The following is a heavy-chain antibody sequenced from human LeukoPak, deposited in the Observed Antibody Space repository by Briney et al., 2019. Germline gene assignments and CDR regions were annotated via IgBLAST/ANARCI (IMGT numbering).Heavy chain of an antibody. Sequence: ETLSLTCTVSGGSISSSSYYWGWVRQPPGKGLEWVSVIYSGGRTYYADFVKGRFTISRDNSKNTLYLQMNSLRAEDTAVYYCARESTGYTSNWYPLGVWGQGTMVTVSS. D-gene: IGHD6-13*01. CDR1: GGSISSSSYY. CDR2: IYSGGRT. V-gene: IGHV3-66*01. CDR3: ARESTGYTSNWYPLGV. J-gene: IGHJ3*01.